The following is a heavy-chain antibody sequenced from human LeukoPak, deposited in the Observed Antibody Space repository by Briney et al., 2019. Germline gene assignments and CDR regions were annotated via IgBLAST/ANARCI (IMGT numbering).Heavy chain of an antibody. CDR2: IYYSGST. CDR3: ARVISSSSGPNFDY. Sequence: PSETLSLTCTVSGGSISSYYWSWIRQPPGKGLEWIGYIYYSGSTNYNPSLKSRVTISVGTSKNQFSLKLSSVTAADTAVYYCARVISSSSGPNFDYWGQGTLVTVSS. V-gene: IGHV4-59*01. J-gene: IGHJ4*02. CDR1: GGSISSYY. D-gene: IGHD6-13*01.